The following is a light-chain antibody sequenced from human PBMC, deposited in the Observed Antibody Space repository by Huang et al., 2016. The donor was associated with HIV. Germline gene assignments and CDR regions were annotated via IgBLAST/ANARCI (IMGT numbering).Light chain of an antibody. Sequence: DIVMTQITLSLSVTPGQPASISCKSSQSLLHSDGKTYLYWYLQKPGQSPQLLIYDVYSRFSGVPDRFSGGVSGTDFTLKISRLEAEDLGVYYCMQGIHLPHTFGQGTKLEIK. CDR2: DVY. V-gene: IGKV2-29*02. CDR3: MQGIHLPHT. J-gene: IGKJ2*01. CDR1: QSLLHSDGKTY.